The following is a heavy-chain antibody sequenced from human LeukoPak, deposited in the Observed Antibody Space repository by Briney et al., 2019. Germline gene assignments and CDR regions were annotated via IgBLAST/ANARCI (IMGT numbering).Heavy chain of an antibody. CDR2: ISSSSSYI. J-gene: IGHJ4*02. D-gene: IGHD3-22*01. Sequence: AGGSLRLSCAASGFTFSSYSMNWVRQAPGKGLEWVSSISSSSSYIYYADSVKGRFTISRDNAKNSLYLQMNSLRAEDTAVYYCARGTVDSSGYYLRWGQGTLVTVSS. V-gene: IGHV3-21*01. CDR3: ARGTVDSSGYYLR. CDR1: GFTFSSYS.